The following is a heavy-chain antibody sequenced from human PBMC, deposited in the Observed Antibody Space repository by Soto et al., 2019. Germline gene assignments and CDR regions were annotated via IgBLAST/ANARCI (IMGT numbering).Heavy chain of an antibody. CDR1: GGSISSSSYY. Sequence: SETLSLTCTVSGGSISSSSYYWGWIRQPPGKGLEWIGSIYYSGSTYYNPSLKSRVTISVDTSKNQFSLKLSSVTAADTAVYYCARLRSGVGDVWGQGTTVTAP. CDR3: ARLRSGVGDV. J-gene: IGHJ6*02. V-gene: IGHV4-39*01. CDR2: IYYSGST. D-gene: IGHD2-8*01.